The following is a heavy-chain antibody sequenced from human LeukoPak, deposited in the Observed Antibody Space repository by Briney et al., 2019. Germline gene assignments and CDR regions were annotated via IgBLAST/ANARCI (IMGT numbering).Heavy chain of an antibody. CDR2: MNPNSGNI. V-gene: IGHV1-8*01. CDR1: GYTFTSYD. Sequence: ASVKVSCKASGYTFTSYDINWVRQATGQGLEWMGWMNPNSGNIGYAQKFQGRVTMTRNTSISTAYMELSSLRSEDTAVYYCARGDSSGHYAAFDIWGQGTMVTVSS. D-gene: IGHD3-22*01. CDR3: ARGDSSGHYAAFDI. J-gene: IGHJ3*02.